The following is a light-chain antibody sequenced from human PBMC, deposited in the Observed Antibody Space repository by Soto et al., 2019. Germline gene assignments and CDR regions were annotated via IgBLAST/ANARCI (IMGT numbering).Light chain of an antibody. Sequence: SYELTQPPSVSVAPEKTATITCGGDNIGDKRVHWYRQKPGQAPVLLISYDSDRPSGIPERFSGSNSGNTATLTTSRVEAGDEADYYCQVWDIMTDNYVFGGGTKVTVL. CDR1: NIGDKR. CDR3: QVWDIMTDNYV. V-gene: IGLV3-21*04. J-gene: IGLJ1*01. CDR2: YDS.